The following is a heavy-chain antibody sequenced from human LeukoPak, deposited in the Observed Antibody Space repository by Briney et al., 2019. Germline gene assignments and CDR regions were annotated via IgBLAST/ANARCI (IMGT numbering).Heavy chain of an antibody. CDR1: GDPISSYS. V-gene: IGHV4-4*07. J-gene: IGHJ4*02. CDR2: IHLSGST. D-gene: IGHD6-19*01. CDR3: ARGRLSVASIVAFDY. Sequence: SGTLSLTCTVSGDPISSYSWTWIRQPAGKGLEWIGRIHLSGSTDYKPSLKSRVSISLDKSKNQFSLKLNSVTAADSALYYCARGRLSVASIVAFDYWGQGALVAVSS.